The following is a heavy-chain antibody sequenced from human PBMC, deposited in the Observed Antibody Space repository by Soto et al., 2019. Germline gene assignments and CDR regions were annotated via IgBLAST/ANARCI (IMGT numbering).Heavy chain of an antibody. J-gene: IGHJ4*02. CDR1: GYTFASYA. CDR2: INAGNGNT. CDR3: ARAPPGYSSGWYAPTTGF. Sequence: ASVKVSCKASGYTFASYAMHWVRQAPGQRLEWMGWINAGNGNTKYSQKFQGRVTITRDTSASTAYMELSSLRSEDTAVYYCARAPPGYSSGWYAPTTGFWGQGTLVTVSS. D-gene: IGHD6-19*01. V-gene: IGHV1-3*01.